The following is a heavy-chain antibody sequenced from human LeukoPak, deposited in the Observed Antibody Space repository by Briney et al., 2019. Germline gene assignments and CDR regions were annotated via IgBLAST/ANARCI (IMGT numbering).Heavy chain of an antibody. J-gene: IGHJ4*02. D-gene: IGHD6-19*01. CDR3: AKDMTIYGVAGQFDY. Sequence: PGRSLRLSCAASGFTFSSYGMHWVRQAPGKGLEWVAVISYDGSNKYYADPVKGRFTISRDNSKNTLYLQMNSLRAEDTAVYYCAKDMTIYGVAGQFDYWGQGTLVTVSS. CDR2: ISYDGSNK. V-gene: IGHV3-30*18. CDR1: GFTFSSYG.